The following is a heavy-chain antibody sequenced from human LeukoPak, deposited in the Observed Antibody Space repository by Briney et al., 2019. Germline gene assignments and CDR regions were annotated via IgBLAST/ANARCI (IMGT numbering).Heavy chain of an antibody. CDR1: GFTFSSYA. Sequence: GGSLRLSCAASGFTFSSYAMSWVRQAPGKGLEWVSAISGSGGSTYYADSVKGRFTISRDNSKNTLYLQMNSLRAEDTAVYYCAKDLGCYDSSGYPNWFDPWGQGTLVTVSS. D-gene: IGHD3-22*01. CDR2: ISGSGGST. J-gene: IGHJ5*02. CDR3: AKDLGCYDSSGYPNWFDP. V-gene: IGHV3-23*01.